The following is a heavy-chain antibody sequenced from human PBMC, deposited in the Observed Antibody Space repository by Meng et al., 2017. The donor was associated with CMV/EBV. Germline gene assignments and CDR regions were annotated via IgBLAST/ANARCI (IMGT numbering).Heavy chain of an antibody. CDR1: GYTFTSYG. V-gene: IGHV1-18*01. Sequence: QFWLGQSGTEVNKPGASVKASCKASGYTFTSYGISWVRQAPGQGLEWMGWISAYNGNTNYAQKLQGRVTMTTDTFTSTAYMELRSLRSDDTAVYYCARNYYGSGSWFDPWGQGTLVTVSS. J-gene: IGHJ5*02. CDR3: ARNYYGSGSWFDP. CDR2: ISAYNGNT. D-gene: IGHD3-10*01.